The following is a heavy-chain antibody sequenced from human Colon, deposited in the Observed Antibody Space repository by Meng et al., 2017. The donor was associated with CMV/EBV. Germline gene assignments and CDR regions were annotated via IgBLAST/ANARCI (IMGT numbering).Heavy chain of an antibody. Sequence: SGFAVSDAWMKWVRQAPGKGLEWVGHIKTKPYGVTTDYAAPVKGRFTILRDDSNNTLFLQMHSLKTEDTAVYYCTTSYPYGSGSLYRWGQGTLVTVSS. J-gene: IGHJ5*02. CDR2: IKTKPYGVTT. CDR1: GFAVSDAW. D-gene: IGHD3-10*01. CDR3: TTSYPYGSGSLYR. V-gene: IGHV3-15*07.